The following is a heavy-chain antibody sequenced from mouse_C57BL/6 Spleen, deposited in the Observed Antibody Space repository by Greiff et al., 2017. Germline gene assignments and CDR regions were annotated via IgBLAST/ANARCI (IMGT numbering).Heavy chain of an antibody. CDR3: TRERVYYYGSSSYWYFDV. CDR2: IDPETGGT. CDR1: GYTFTDYE. D-gene: IGHD1-1*01. Sequence: QVQLQQSGAELVRPGASVTLSCKASGYTFTDYEMHWVKQTPVHGLEWIGAIDPETGGTAYNQKFKGKAILTADKSSSTAYMELRSLTSEDSAVYYCTRERVYYYGSSSYWYFDVWGTGTTVTVSS. J-gene: IGHJ1*03. V-gene: IGHV1-15*01.